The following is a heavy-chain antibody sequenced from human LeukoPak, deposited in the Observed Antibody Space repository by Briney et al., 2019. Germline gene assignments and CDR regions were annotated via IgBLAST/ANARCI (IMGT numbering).Heavy chain of an antibody. CDR1: GYTFTGYY. Sequence: GASVKVSCKASGYTFTGYYMHWVRQAPGQGLEWMGWINPNSGGTNYAQKFQGRVTMTRDTSISTAYMELSRLRSDDTAVYYCARGDCSGGSCYSLYYYYMDVWGKGTTVTISS. V-gene: IGHV1-2*02. CDR3: ARGDCSGGSCYSLYYYYMDV. CDR2: INPNSGGT. D-gene: IGHD2-15*01. J-gene: IGHJ6*03.